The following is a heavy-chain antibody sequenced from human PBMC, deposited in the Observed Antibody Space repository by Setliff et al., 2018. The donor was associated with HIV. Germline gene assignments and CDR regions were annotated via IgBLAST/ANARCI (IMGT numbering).Heavy chain of an antibody. CDR3: ARNYYDSSGYLPYYYYYYYMDV. D-gene: IGHD3-22*01. J-gene: IGHJ6*03. CDR1: GGSISSGGYY. Sequence: SETLSLTCTVSGGSISSGGYYWSWIRQHPGQGLEWIVYILYSGSTYYNPSLKSRVTVSVDTSKNQFSLKLNSVTAADTAVYYCARNYYDSSGYLPYYYYYYYMDVWGKGTTVTVSS. V-gene: IGHV4-31*03. CDR2: ILYSGST.